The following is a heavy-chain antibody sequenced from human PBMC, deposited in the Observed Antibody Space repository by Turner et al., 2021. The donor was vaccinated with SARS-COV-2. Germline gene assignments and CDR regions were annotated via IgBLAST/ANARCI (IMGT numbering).Heavy chain of an antibody. CDR3: ARKGSDSSGWSTFDY. CDR1: GFTFSSQS. Sequence: IQLMESGGGLVQPGESLRLSCSASGFTFSSQSMHWVRQAPGKGLEYVSAIGPNGNGPYYADSVKGRFTISRDNSENTLYLQMNTLRAEDTAVYYCARKGSDSSGWSTFDYWGQGTLVTVSS. J-gene: IGHJ4*02. V-gene: IGHV3-64*04. CDR2: IGPNGNGP. D-gene: IGHD6-19*01.